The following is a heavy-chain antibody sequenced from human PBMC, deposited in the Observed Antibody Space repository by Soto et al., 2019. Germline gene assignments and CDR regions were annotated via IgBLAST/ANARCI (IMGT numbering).Heavy chain of an antibody. CDR3: VKDVVGSRGYLGQ. D-gene: IGHD3-22*01. V-gene: IGHV3-7*05. J-gene: IGHJ4*01. Sequence: PGGSLRLSCAASGFTFSMYYMGWVRQAPGKGLEWVANTNQDGTIKNYVDYVKGRFTVSRDNAKNSLYLQMNSLRDDDTAVYYCVKDVVGSRGYLGQWGHGTQVTVSP. CDR1: GFTFSMYY. CDR2: TNQDGTIK.